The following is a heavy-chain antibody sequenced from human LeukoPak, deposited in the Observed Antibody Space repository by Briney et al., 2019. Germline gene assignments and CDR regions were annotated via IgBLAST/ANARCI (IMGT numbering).Heavy chain of an antibody. CDR1: GFTFSDYN. D-gene: IGHD3-16*01. J-gene: IGHJ4*02. V-gene: IGHV3-21*01. CDR3: ARYDAPLFDY. Sequence: GGSLRLSCAASGFTFSDYNMNWVRQAPGKGLEWVSSISSSSTYIYYADSVKGRFTISRDNARNSLYLQINSLRAEDTAVYYCARYDAPLFDYWGQGTLVTVSS. CDR2: ISSSSTYI.